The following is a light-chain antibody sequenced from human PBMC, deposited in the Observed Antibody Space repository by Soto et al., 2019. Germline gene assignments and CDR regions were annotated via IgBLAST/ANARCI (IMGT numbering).Light chain of an antibody. V-gene: IGKV1-5*03. CDR3: QQYNSYSGT. J-gene: IGKJ1*01. Sequence: DIQMTQSPSTLSASVGDRVTITCRASQSISSWLAWYQQKPGKAPKLLIYKASSLESGVPSRFSGSGSGTEFTLTISSFQPDDFATYYCQQYNSYSGTFGQGTKVDIK. CDR1: QSISSW. CDR2: KAS.